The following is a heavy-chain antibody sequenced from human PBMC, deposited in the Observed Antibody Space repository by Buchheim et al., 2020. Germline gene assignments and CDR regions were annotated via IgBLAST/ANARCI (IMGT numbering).Heavy chain of an antibody. J-gene: IGHJ6*02. CDR2: IDYSGFA. D-gene: IGHD1-26*01. CDR1: GDSITNTDFY. Sequence: QVQFRESGPSLMKPSQTLSLSCAVSGDSITNTDFYWNWIRLSPGRGLEWIGSIDYSGFAYYNPSLESRLGLSIDPSKNQFSLRLRSVTAADTAFYYCAREGPYYYGFDVWGPGT. V-gene: IGHV4-30-4*01. CDR3: AREGPYYYGFDV.